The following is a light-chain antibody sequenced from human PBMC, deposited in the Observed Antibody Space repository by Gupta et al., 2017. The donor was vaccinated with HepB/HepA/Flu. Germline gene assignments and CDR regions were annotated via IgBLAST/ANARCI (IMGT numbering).Light chain of an antibody. V-gene: IGLV3-21*04. CDR3: QAWDTISDQWV. Sequence: SYVLTQPPSVSVAPGKTANLSCGGENIRSKVVHWYQQRPGQAPVVVLYFDKERPSGIPDRFSGSTSSDTAILTISRVEAGDEADYYCQAWDTISDQWVFGGGSKLTVL. J-gene: IGLJ3*02. CDR2: FDK. CDR1: NIRSKV.